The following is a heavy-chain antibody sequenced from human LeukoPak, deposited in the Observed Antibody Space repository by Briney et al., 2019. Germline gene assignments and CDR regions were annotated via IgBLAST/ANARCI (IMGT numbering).Heavy chain of an antibody. CDR1: GFTFSSYE. D-gene: IGHD2-2*01. J-gene: IGHJ6*03. V-gene: IGHV3-48*03. CDR2: ISSSGSTI. Sequence: GGSLRLSCAASGFTFSSYEMNWVRQAPGKGLEWVSYISSSGSTIYYADSVKGGFTISRDNAKNSLYLQMNSLRAEDTAVYYCARDFITAANSMDVWGKGTTVTVSS. CDR3: ARDFITAANSMDV.